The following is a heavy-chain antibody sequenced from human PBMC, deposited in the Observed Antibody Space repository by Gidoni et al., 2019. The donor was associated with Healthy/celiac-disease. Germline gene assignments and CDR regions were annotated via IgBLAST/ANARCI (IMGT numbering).Heavy chain of an antibody. D-gene: IGHD3-22*01. CDR3: ARERSGYYSSYFQH. CDR2: ISYDGSNK. Sequence: QVQLVESGGGVVQPGRSLRLSCAASGFTFGSYAMHWVRQAPGKGLEWVAVISYDGSNKYYADSLKGRFTISRDNSKNTLYLQMNSLRAEDTAVYYCARERSGYYSSYFQHWGQGTLVTVSS. CDR1: GFTFGSYA. J-gene: IGHJ1*01. V-gene: IGHV3-30*01.